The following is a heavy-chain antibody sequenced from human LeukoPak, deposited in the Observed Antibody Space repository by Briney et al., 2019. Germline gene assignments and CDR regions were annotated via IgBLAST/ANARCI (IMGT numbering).Heavy chain of an antibody. CDR1: GGSISSYY. J-gene: IGHJ5*02. Sequence: SETLSLTCTVSGGSISSYYWSWIRQPPGKGLEWIGYIYYSGSTNYNPSLKSRVTISVDTSKDQFSLKLSSVTAADTAVYYCARGRYFDWLFLFDPWGQGTLVTVSS. D-gene: IGHD3-9*01. V-gene: IGHV4-59*01. CDR2: IYYSGST. CDR3: ARGRYFDWLFLFDP.